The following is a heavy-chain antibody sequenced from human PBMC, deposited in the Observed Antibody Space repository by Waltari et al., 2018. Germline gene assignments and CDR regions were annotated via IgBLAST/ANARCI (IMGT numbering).Heavy chain of an antibody. V-gene: IGHV3-23*04. CDR3: ARGAAYSRFDY. CDR1: GFTFSSYG. D-gene: IGHD5-18*01. CDR2: ISGSGGNT. J-gene: IGHJ4*02. Sequence: EVQLVESGGGLVQHGGSLRLSCAASGFTFSSYGMNWVRQAAGKGLEWVSGISGSGGNTYYADSVKGRFTISRDNSKSTLSLQMNSVRADDTAVYYCARGAAYSRFDYWGQGTLVIVSS.